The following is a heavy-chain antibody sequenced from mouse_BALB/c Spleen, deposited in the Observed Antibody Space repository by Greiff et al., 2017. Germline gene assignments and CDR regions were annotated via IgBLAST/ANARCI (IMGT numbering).Heavy chain of an antibody. Sequence: VQLQQSGPDLVKPSQSLSLTCTVTGYSITSGYSWHWIRQFPGNKLEWMGYIHYSGSTNYNPSLKSRISITRDTSKSQFFLQLNSVTTEDTATYYCARGEATMVATTWFAYWGQGTLVTVSA. CDR2: IHYSGST. J-gene: IGHJ3*01. D-gene: IGHD2-2*01. CDR3: ARGEATMVATTWFAY. V-gene: IGHV3-1*02. CDR1: GYSITSGYS.